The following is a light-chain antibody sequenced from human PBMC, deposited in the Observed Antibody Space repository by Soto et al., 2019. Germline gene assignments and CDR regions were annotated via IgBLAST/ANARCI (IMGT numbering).Light chain of an antibody. Sequence: DIQLTQSPSFLSASVGDRITITCRASQGISSYLAWYQQKPGKAPKLLIYAASTLQSGVPSRFSGGGSGTEFTLTISSLQPEDFATYYCQQSYIAPLTFGGGTK. CDR3: QQSYIAPLT. J-gene: IGKJ4*01. CDR2: AAS. V-gene: IGKV1-9*01. CDR1: QGISSY.